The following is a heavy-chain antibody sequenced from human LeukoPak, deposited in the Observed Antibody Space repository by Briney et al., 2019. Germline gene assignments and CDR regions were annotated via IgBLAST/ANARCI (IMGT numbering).Heavy chain of an antibody. CDR2: IYYSGST. CDR3: ARDDPSQMATTEKNFDY. V-gene: IGHV4-39*06. J-gene: IGHJ4*02. CDR1: GGSISSSSYY. D-gene: IGHD5-24*01. Sequence: PSETLSLTCTVSGGSISSSSYYWGWIRQPPGKGLEWIGSIYYSGSTYYNPSLKSRVTISVDTSKNQFPLKLSSVTAADTAVYYCARDDPSQMATTEKNFDYWGQGTLVTVSS.